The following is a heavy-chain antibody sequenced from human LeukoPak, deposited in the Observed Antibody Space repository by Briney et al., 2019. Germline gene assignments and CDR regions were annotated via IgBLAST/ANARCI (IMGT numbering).Heavy chain of an antibody. CDR2: ILYSGTT. V-gene: IGHV4-59*02. CDR3: ARRIIARGLGQENWFDP. CDR1: GASVTSYY. J-gene: IGHJ5*02. Sequence: TSETLSLTCTVSGASVTSYYWNWLRQPPGKGLEWIGYILYSGTTNYNPSLNSRVTMSLDTSKNQFSLELSSVTAADTAVYYWARRIIARGLGQENWFDPWGQGILVTVSS. D-gene: IGHD3-16*01.